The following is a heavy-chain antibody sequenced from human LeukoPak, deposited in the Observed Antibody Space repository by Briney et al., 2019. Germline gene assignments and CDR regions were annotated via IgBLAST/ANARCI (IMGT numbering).Heavy chain of an antibody. J-gene: IGHJ4*02. CDR3: ASYDFWSGYIDY. D-gene: IGHD3-3*01. CDR2: IYYSGST. Sequence: SETLSLTCTVSGGSISSYYWSWIRQPPGKGLEWIGSIYYSGSTYYNPSLKSRVTISVDTSKNQFSLKLSSVTAADTAVYYCASYDFWSGYIDYWGQGTLVTVSS. CDR1: GGSISSYY. V-gene: IGHV4-59*05.